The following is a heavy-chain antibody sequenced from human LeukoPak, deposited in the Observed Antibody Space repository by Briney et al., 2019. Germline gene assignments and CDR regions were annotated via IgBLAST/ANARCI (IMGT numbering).Heavy chain of an antibody. CDR2: ISYDGSNK. CDR1: GFTFSSYG. J-gene: IGHJ4*02. CDR3: AKASHPSGVYVDTAMVY. D-gene: IGHD5-18*01. Sequence: GRSLRLSCAASGFTFSSYGMHWVRQAPGKGLEWVAVISYDGSNKYYADSVKGRFTISRDNSKNTLYLQMNSLRAEDTAVYYCAKASHPSGVYVDTAMVYWGQGTLVTVSS. V-gene: IGHV3-30*18.